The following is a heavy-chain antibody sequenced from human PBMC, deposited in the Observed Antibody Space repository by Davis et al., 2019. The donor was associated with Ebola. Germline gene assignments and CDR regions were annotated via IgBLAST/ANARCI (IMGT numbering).Heavy chain of an antibody. CDR1: GYTFIDYY. D-gene: IGHD2-15*01. Sequence: AASVQVSCKASGYTFIDYYIHWVRQAPGQGLEWMGWINPKSGVTKYAQQFQDWVTMTRDTSITTAYVELSGLTSDDTAIYYCARALSATYDYYMDVWGKGSAVTVSS. J-gene: IGHJ6*03. CDR2: INPKSGVT. V-gene: IGHV1-2*04. CDR3: ARALSATYDYYMDV.